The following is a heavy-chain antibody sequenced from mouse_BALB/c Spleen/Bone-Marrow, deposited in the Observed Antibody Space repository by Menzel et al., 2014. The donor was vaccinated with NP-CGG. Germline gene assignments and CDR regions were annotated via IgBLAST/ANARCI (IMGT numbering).Heavy chain of an antibody. CDR3: ARGKDAMDY. CDR2: IFPVSVNN. Sequence: QVQLKESGPELVKPGASVKISCKASGYRFTSYYIHWVKQRPGQGLGWIGWIFPVSVNNKYNEKFKGKATLTADTSSSTAYMQLSSLTSEDSAVYFCARGKDAMDYWGQGTSVTVSS. J-gene: IGHJ4*01. V-gene: IGHV1-66*01. CDR1: GYRFTSYY.